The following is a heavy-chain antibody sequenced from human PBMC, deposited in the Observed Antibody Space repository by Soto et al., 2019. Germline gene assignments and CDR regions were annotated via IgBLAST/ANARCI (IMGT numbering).Heavy chain of an antibody. CDR2: IYYSGST. CDR1: GGSISSSSYY. D-gene: IGHD5-12*01. J-gene: IGHJ3*02. Sequence: QLQLQESGPGLVKPSETLSLTCTVSGGSISSSSYYWGWIRQPPGKGLEWIGSIYYSGSTYYNPSLKSRVTISVDTSKNQFSLKLSSVTAADTAVYYCARHVDEIPGAFDIWGQGTMVTVSS. V-gene: IGHV4-39*01. CDR3: ARHVDEIPGAFDI.